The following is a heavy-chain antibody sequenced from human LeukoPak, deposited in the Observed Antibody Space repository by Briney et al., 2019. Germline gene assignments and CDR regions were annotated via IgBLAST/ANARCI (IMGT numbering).Heavy chain of an antibody. Sequence: GESLKISCKGSGYSFTSNWIAWVRQMPGKGLEWMGIIYPGDSDTRYSPSFQGQVTISADKSISTAYLQWSSLKASDTAMYYCARRDILTGYYDYFDYWGQGTLVTVSS. J-gene: IGHJ4*02. CDR2: IYPGDSDT. CDR3: ARRDILTGYYDYFDY. CDR1: GYSFTSNW. D-gene: IGHD3-9*01. V-gene: IGHV5-51*01.